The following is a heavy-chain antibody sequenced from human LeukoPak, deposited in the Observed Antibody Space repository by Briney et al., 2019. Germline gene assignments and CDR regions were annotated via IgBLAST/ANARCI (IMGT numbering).Heavy chain of an antibody. Sequence: SETLSLTCTVSGGSISSYYWSWIRQPPGKGLEWIGYIYYSGSTNYNPPLKSRVTISVDTSKNQFSLKLSSVTAADTAVYYCARWGSGYETGLDYWGQGTLVTVSS. J-gene: IGHJ4*02. CDR2: IYYSGST. V-gene: IGHV4-59*01. D-gene: IGHD5-12*01. CDR1: GGSISSYY. CDR3: ARWGSGYETGLDY.